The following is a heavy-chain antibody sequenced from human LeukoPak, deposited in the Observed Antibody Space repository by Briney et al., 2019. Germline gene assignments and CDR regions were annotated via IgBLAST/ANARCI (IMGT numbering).Heavy chain of an antibody. D-gene: IGHD2-2*01. CDR3: ARESSPTRLNGLDL. V-gene: IGHV3-30*02. CDR2: IQYDGSEK. J-gene: IGHJ5*02. CDR1: GFAFSRSR. Sequence: GGSLRLSCAASGFAFSRSRIHWVRQAPGKRLEWVAFIQYDGSEKYYAESVKGRFTVSRDNSKSTVYLQMNSLRAEDTAVYYCARESSPTRLNGLDLWGQGTLVTVSS.